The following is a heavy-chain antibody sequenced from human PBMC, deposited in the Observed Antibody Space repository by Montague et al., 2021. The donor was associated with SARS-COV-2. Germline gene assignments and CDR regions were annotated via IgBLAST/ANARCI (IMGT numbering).Heavy chain of an antibody. CDR2: VYYTGST. CDR1: GGSINNSY. D-gene: IGHD4-23*01. Sequence: SETLSLTCNVSGGSINNSYWSRIRSSQGRGLERVGFVYYTGSTTRDPSLDSRVTISLDTSRDLVSLELRSLTAADTAVYYSARGGGWKRHFDYWGQGTLVAVAS. J-gene: IGHJ4*02. CDR3: ARGGGWKRHFDY. V-gene: IGHV4-59*01.